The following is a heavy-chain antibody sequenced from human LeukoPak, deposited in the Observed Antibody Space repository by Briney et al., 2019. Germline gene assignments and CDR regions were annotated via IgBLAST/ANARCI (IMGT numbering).Heavy chain of an antibody. D-gene: IGHD2-2*01. V-gene: IGHV3-64*01. J-gene: IGHJ1*01. CDR1: GFTFSSYA. CDR2: ISSNGGST. Sequence: GGSLRLSCAASGFTFSSYAMHWVRQAPGKGLEYVSAISSNGGSTYYANSVKGRFTISRDNSKNTLYLQMGSLRAEDMAVYYCARGLRGSTSCYDHWGQGTLVTVSS. CDR3: ARGLRGSTSCYDH.